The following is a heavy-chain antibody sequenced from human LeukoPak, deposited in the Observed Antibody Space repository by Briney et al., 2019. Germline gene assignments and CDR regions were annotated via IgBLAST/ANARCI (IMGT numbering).Heavy chain of an antibody. CDR2: INPKSGGT. J-gene: IGHJ3*02. CDR3: ARGGDYYDSSGYYDDAFDI. CDR1: GYTFTGYY. V-gene: IGHV1-2*02. Sequence: ASVKVSCKASGYTFTGYYIHWVRQAPGQGLEWMGWINPKSGGTNYAQKFQGRVTMTMDTSINTAYMELRRLRAGDTAVYYCARGGDYYDSSGYYDDAFDIWGQGTMVTVSS. D-gene: IGHD3-22*01.